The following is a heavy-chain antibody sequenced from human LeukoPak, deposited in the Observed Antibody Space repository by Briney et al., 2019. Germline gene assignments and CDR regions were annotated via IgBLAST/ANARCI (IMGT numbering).Heavy chain of an antibody. V-gene: IGHV4-4*07. CDR1: GGSISSYY. D-gene: IGHD1-20*01. CDR3: ARDGYYDGGGPYNWYDAVDI. J-gene: IGHJ3*02. CDR2: IYTSGST. Sequence: SETLSLTCTVSGGSISSYYWSWIRQPAGKGLEWIGRIYTSGSTNYNPSLKSRVTMSVDTSKNQFSLKLSSVTAADTAVYYCARDGYYDGGGPYNWYDAVDIWGQGTMVTVSS.